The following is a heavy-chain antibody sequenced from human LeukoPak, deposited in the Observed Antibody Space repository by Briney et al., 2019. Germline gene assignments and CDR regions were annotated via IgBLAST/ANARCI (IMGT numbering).Heavy chain of an antibody. CDR3: ARTYCGGDCGPHYYDYHMDV. CDR2: INPKSGGT. D-gene: IGHD2-21*02. CDR1: GYTFTAYY. Sequence: ASVKVSCKASGYTFTAYYIHWVRQAPGQGLEWMGRINPKSGGTNYAQEFQGRVTMTRDTSISTAYMELSSLRSDDTAFYYCARTYCGGDCGPHYYDYHMDVWGKGTTVTVSS. J-gene: IGHJ6*03. V-gene: IGHV1-2*06.